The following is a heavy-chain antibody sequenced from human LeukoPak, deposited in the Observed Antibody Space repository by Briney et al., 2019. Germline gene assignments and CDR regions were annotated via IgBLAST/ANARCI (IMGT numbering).Heavy chain of an antibody. CDR3: ARPRITVFGVVPWAFDV. J-gene: IGHJ3*01. V-gene: IGHV3-48*03. CDR2: ITNSGNTI. Sequence: PGGSLRLSCAASGFTFSSYEMNWVRQAPGKGLEWISYITNSGNTIYYADSVKGRFTISRDDAKNLLYLQMNSLRAEDTAVYYCARPRITVFGVVPWAFDVWGQGTMATVSS. D-gene: IGHD3-3*01. CDR1: GFTFSSYE.